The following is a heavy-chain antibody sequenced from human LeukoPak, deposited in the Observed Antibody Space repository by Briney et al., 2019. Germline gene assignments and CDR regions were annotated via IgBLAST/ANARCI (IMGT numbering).Heavy chain of an antibody. Sequence: PSETLSLTCTVSGGSIGSFYWNWIRQPPGKGLEWIGYIYYSGSTNYNPSLKSRVTISVDTSKRQFSLKLSSVIAADTAVYYCARKPLRFYGMDVWGQGTTVTVSS. CDR2: IYYSGST. CDR1: GGSIGSFY. D-gene: IGHD3-3*01. J-gene: IGHJ6*02. CDR3: ARKPLRFYGMDV. V-gene: IGHV4-59*01.